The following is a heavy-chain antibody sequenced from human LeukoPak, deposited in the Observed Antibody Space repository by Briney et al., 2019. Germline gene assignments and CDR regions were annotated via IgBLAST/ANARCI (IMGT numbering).Heavy chain of an antibody. Sequence: GGSLRLSCAASGFTFSGSAMHWVRQASGKGLEWVGRIRSKAYSYATAYAASVKGRFTISRDDSKNTAYLQMNSLKTEDTALYYCTYQQELPHYYYYYYMDVWGKGTTVTVSS. CDR3: TYQQELPHYYYYYYMDV. D-gene: IGHD6-13*01. CDR2: IRSKAYSYAT. CDR1: GFTFSGSA. V-gene: IGHV3-73*01. J-gene: IGHJ6*03.